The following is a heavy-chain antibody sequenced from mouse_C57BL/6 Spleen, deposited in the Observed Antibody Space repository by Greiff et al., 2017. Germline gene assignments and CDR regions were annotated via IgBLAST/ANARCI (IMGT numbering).Heavy chain of an antibody. D-gene: IGHD2-12*01. CDR1: GYSFTGYY. CDR2: INPSTGGT. Sequence: EVQLQQSGPELVKPGASVKISCKASGYSFTGYYMNWVKQSPETSLEWIGEINPSTGGTPYNQKFKAKATLTVDKSSSTAYMQLKSLTSEDSAIYYCARTIYYSPLYAMDDWGQGTSVTVSS. V-gene: IGHV1-42*01. J-gene: IGHJ4*01. CDR3: ARTIYYSPLYAMDD.